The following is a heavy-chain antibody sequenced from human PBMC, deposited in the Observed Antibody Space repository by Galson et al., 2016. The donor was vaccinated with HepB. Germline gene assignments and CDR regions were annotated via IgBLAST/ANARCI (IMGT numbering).Heavy chain of an antibody. CDR2: IYYSGST. V-gene: IGHV4-59*01. Sequence: SETLSLTCTVSGGSISSYYWSWIRQPPGNRLEWIGYIYYSGSTNYNPSLKSRVTISVDTSKNQFSLKLNSVTAADTAVYYCARDRSGITSGAFDIWGQGTMVTVSS. CDR3: ARDRSGITSGAFDI. CDR1: GGSISSYY. D-gene: IGHD1-26*01. J-gene: IGHJ3*02.